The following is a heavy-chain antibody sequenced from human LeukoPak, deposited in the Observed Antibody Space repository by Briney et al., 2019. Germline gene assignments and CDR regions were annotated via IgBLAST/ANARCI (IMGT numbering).Heavy chain of an antibody. J-gene: IGHJ4*02. CDR1: GFTFSSYW. D-gene: IGHD6-6*01. CDR2: IKQDGSEK. Sequence: GGSLRLSCAASGFTFSSYWMSWVRQAPGKGLEWVANIKQDGSEKYYVDSVKGRFTISRDNAKNSLYLQMNSLRAEDTAVYYCARVVAEYSSSSLHFDYWGQGTLVTVSS. CDR3: ARVVAEYSSSSLHFDY. V-gene: IGHV3-7*01.